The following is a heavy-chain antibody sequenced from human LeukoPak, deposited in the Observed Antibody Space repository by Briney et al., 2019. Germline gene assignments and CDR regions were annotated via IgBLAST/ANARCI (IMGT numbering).Heavy chain of an antibody. J-gene: IGHJ4*02. Sequence: GGSLRLSCAASGFTFSTSWMNWVRQAPGKGLEWVANIKEDGSEEYYVDSVKGRFTISRDNARKSLYLQMNSLRVEDTAMYYCARGYSGYEFGYWGQGTLVTVSS. CDR2: IKEDGSEE. CDR1: GFTFSTSW. CDR3: ARGYSGYEFGY. V-gene: IGHV3-7*04. D-gene: IGHD5-12*01.